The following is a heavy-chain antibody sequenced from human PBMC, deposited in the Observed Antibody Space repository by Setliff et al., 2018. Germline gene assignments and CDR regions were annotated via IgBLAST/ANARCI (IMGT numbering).Heavy chain of an antibody. V-gene: IGHV4-39*01. CDR2: IYYNGNT. J-gene: IGHJ4*02. CDR3: ARTGTYRYFDY. CDR1: GDSISSGTYF. Sequence: ASETLSLTCNVSGDSISSGTYFWAWIRQPPGKGLEWIGRIYYNGNTYYNRSLKSRVTISVDTSKNQFSLKLGSVTAADTAMYYCARTGTYRYFDYWGQGALGTVS. D-gene: IGHD1-1*01.